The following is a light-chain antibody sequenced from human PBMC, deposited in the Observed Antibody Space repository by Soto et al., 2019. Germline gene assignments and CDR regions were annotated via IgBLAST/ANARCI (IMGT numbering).Light chain of an antibody. V-gene: IGKV3-15*01. Sequence: EIVMTQSPATLSVSPGERVTFSCRASQSVTSSLAWYQHKPGQAPRLLISGASTGATGIPARFSGSGSGTEFTLTINSLQSEDFAIHYCQQYNNWPVTFGGGTKVDIK. CDR2: GAS. CDR1: QSVTSS. CDR3: QQYNNWPVT. J-gene: IGKJ4*01.